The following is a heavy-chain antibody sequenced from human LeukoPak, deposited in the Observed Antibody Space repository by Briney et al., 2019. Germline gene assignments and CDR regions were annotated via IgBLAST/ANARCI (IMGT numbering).Heavy chain of an antibody. CDR1: GGSISSYY. CDR2: IYYSGST. D-gene: IGHD2-2*01. J-gene: IGHJ3*02. V-gene: IGHV4-59*01. Sequence: PSETLSLTCTVSGGSISSYYWSWIRQPPGKGLEWIGYIYYSGSTNYNPSLKSQVTISVDTSKNQFSLKLSSVTAADTAVYYCARDIGYCSSTSCYAGAFDIWGQGTMVTVSS. CDR3: ARDIGYCSSTSCYAGAFDI.